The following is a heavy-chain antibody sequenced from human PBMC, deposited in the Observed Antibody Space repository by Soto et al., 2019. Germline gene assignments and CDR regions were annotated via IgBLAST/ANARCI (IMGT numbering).Heavy chain of an antibody. J-gene: IGHJ5*01. V-gene: IGHV3-74*01. Sequence: GGSLRLSCVGSGFTFSNYWIHWVRQAPGKGLVWVSRINTHGTTIDYADSVKGRFSISRDNAKNTAYLQMNRLRPEDTALYYFVTPQYGTFESWGQGTLVTVSS. CDR3: VTPQYGTFES. CDR2: INTHGTTI. D-gene: IGHD4-17*01. CDR1: GFTFSNYW.